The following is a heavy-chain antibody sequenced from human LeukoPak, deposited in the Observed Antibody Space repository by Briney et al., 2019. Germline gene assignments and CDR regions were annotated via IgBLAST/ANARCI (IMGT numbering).Heavy chain of an antibody. J-gene: IGHJ4*02. Sequence: GRSLRLSCAASGFTFSSYGMSWVRQAPGQGLEWVANIKQDGSEKYYVDTVKGRFTISRDNAKNSLYLQMNSLRAEDTAVYYCASPGDSGHDYWGQGTLVTVSS. V-gene: IGHV3-7*01. CDR2: IKQDGSEK. D-gene: IGHD5-12*01. CDR1: GFTFSSYG. CDR3: ASPGDSGHDY.